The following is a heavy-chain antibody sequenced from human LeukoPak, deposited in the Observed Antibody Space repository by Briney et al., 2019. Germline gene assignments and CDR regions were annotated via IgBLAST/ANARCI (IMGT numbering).Heavy chain of an antibody. D-gene: IGHD1-26*01. CDR2: INPNSGGT. Sequence: GASVKVSCKASGYTFTGYYMHWVRQAPGQGLEWMGRINPNSGGTNYAQKFQGRVTMTRDTSISTAYMELRRLRSDDTAVYYCARSILGSPSDYWGQGTLVTVSS. CDR1: GYTFTGYY. CDR3: ARSILGSPSDY. J-gene: IGHJ4*02. V-gene: IGHV1-2*06.